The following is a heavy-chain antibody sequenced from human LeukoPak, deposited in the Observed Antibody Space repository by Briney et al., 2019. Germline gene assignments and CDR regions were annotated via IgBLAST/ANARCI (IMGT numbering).Heavy chain of an antibody. V-gene: IGHV3-74*01. CDR3: ARMLGTISGH. Sequence: GRSLRLSCAASGFTFSTYWMHWVRQAPGKGLMWVSYVNSDGSSTSYADSVKGRFTISRDDAKNTLYLQMNSLRVEDTAIYYCARMLGTISGHWGLGTLVTVSS. D-gene: IGHD1-7*01. CDR2: VNSDGSST. CDR1: GFTFSTYW. J-gene: IGHJ4*02.